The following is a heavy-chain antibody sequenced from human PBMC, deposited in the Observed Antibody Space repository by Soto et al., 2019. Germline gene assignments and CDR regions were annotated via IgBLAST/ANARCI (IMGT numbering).Heavy chain of an antibody. CDR2: IYYSEST. V-gene: IGHV4-59*08. CDR3: ARRSCGAITFHYMDV. D-gene: IGHD5-12*01. Sequence: SETLSLTCTVSGGYISSFYWSWIRQHQGKGLEWIGYIYYSESTNYNPSLKSRVTISVDTSKNQFSLKLSSVTAADTSVYYCARRSCGAITFHYMDVWGKGTTVTVYS. CDR1: GGYISSFY. J-gene: IGHJ6*03.